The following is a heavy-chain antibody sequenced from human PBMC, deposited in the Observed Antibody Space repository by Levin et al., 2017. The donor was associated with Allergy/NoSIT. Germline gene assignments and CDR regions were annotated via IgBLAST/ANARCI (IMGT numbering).Heavy chain of an antibody. Sequence: SETLSLTCAVYGGSFSGYYWSWIRQPPGKGLEWIGEINHSGSTNYNPSLKSRVTISVDTSKNQFSLKLSSVTAADTAVYYCASSGYCSSTSCYPHAFDSWGQGTMVTVSS. V-gene: IGHV4-34*01. D-gene: IGHD2-2*01. J-gene: IGHJ3*02. CDR2: INHSGST. CDR1: GGSFSGYY. CDR3: ASSGYCSSTSCYPHAFDS.